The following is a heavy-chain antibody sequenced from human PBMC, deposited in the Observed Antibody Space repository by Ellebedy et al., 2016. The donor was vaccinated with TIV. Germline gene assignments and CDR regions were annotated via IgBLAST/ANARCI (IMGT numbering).Heavy chain of an antibody. CDR1: GFTFSSYS. Sequence: GESLKISCAASGFTFSSYSMNWVRQAPGKGLEWVSYISSSSSYTNYADSVKGRFTISRDNAKNSLYLQMNSLRAEDTAVYYCARGLPYDILTGYLYWGQGTLVTVSS. CDR2: ISSSSSYT. CDR3: ARGLPYDILTGYLY. D-gene: IGHD3-9*01. V-gene: IGHV3-21*05. J-gene: IGHJ4*02.